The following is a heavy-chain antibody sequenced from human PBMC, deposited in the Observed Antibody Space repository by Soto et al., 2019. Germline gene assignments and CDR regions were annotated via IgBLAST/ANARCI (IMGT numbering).Heavy chain of an antibody. J-gene: IGHJ4*02. CDR2: IIPIFGTA. Sequence: ASVKVSCKASGGTFSSYAISWVRQAPGQGLEWMGGIIPIFGTANYAQKFQGRVTITADESTSTAYMELSSLRSEDTAVYYCASRILTGYYRGVFGYWGQGTLVTVSS. D-gene: IGHD3-9*01. CDR3: ASRILTGYYRGVFGY. CDR1: GGTFSSYA. V-gene: IGHV1-69*13.